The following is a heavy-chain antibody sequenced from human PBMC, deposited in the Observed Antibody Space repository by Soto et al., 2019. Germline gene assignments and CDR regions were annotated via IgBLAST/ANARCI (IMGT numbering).Heavy chain of an antibody. CDR2: IHNSGSI. Sequence: SETLSLTCSVSNGSISSDYWSWIRQPPGKGLEWIGYIHNSGSINYNPSLKSRLTISLDTSKNQIPLKLRSVTAADTAVYYCGALLQGSGGWEGWFDPWVQGTLVTVSS. CDR3: GALLQGSGGWEGWFDP. V-gene: IGHV4-59*01. J-gene: IGHJ5*02. CDR1: NGSISSDY. D-gene: IGHD6-19*01.